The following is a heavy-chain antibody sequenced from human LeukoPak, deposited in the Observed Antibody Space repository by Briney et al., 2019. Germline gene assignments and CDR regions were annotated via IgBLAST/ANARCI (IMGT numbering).Heavy chain of an antibody. CDR2: ISSSGSTI. Sequence: GGSLRLSCAASGFTFSSYEMNWVRQAPGQGLEQVSYISSSGSTIYYADSVMGRFTISRDNAKNSLYLQMNSLRAEDTAVYYCAREGGEWELLRTFDYWRQGTLVTVSS. D-gene: IGHD1-26*01. V-gene: IGHV3-48*03. CDR1: GFTFSSYE. J-gene: IGHJ4*02. CDR3: AREGGEWELLRTFDY.